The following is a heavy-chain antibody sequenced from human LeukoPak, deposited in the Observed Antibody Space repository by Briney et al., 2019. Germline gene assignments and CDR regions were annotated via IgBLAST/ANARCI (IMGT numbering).Heavy chain of an antibody. J-gene: IGHJ4*02. CDR2: IKVDVSST. V-gene: IGHV3-74*01. D-gene: IGHD3-16*01. CDR1: GFTFSSFW. Sequence: GGSLRLSCAASGFTFSSFWMHWVRQAPGKGLEWVSSIKVDVSSTNYADSVKGRFTISRDNAKNTLYLQMNSLRAEDTAVYYCARGGGGLGYWGQGTLVTVSS. CDR3: ARGGGGLGY.